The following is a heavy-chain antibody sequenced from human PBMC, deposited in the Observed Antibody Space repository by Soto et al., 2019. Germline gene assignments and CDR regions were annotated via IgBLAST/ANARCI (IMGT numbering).Heavy chain of an antibody. Sequence: QVQLVESGGGVVQPGRSLRLSCAASGFTFSNYAMHWVRQAPGKGLEWVAVISYDGRNKYYADSVKGRFTISRDNSKNRLYLQMNSLRADDTPVYYCAREDSPSIEVAGPQFTDAFDIWGQGTMVTVSS. J-gene: IGHJ3*02. CDR3: AREDSPSIEVAGPQFTDAFDI. D-gene: IGHD6-19*01. V-gene: IGHV3-30*04. CDR2: ISYDGRNK. CDR1: GFTFSNYA.